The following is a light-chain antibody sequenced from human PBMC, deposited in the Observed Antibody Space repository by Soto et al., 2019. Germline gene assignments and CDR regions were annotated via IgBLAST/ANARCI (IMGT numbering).Light chain of an antibody. CDR2: DAS. J-gene: IGKJ2*01. CDR1: QDITKY. V-gene: IGKV1-33*01. Sequence: DLQMTQSPSSLSASVGDRVTITCQASQDITKYLNWYQQKPGEAPKLLIYDASNLETGVPSRFSGSGSGTDFTFTISSLQPEDIATYYCQQYDNLYTFGQGTKLEIK. CDR3: QQYDNLYT.